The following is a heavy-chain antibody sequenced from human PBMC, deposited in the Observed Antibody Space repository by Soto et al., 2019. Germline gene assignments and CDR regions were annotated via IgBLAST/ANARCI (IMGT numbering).Heavy chain of an antibody. CDR2: IWYDGSNK. V-gene: IGHV3-33*01. D-gene: IGHD3-22*01. J-gene: IGHJ4*02. CDR3: ARYSYGWQTKGDSSGSLDY. Sequence: QVQLVESGGGVVQPGRSLRLSCAASGFTFSSYGMHWVRQAPGKGLEWVAVIWYDGSNKYYADSVKGRFTISRDNSKNTLYLQMNSLRAEETALYYCARYSYGWQTKGDSSGSLDYWGQGTLVTVSS. CDR1: GFTFSSYG.